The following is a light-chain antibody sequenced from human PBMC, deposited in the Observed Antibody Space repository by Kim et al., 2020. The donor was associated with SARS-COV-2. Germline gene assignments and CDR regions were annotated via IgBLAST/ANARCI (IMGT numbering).Light chain of an antibody. J-gene: IGKJ2*01. CDR3: QQRSNGYT. V-gene: IGKV3-11*01. CDR2: DAS. Sequence: EIVLTQSPATLSLSPGERATLSCRASQSVSSYLAWYQQKPGQAPRLLIYDASSRATGIPARFSGSGSGTDFTLTISSLEPEDFAIYYCQQRSNGYTFGQGTKLEIK. CDR1: QSVSSY.